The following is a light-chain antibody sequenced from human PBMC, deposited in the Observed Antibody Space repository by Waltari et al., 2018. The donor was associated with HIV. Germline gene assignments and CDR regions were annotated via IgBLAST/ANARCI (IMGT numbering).Light chain of an antibody. V-gene: IGLV3-25*03. Sequence: SDELTQPPSVSVSPGQTARITCSGDAFARQYAYWYQQKPGQAPVLLIYKDYEMPSGIPERFSCSSSGTTVTLTISGVQADDEADYYCQSADSSGSSVVFGGGTKLTVL. J-gene: IGLJ2*01. CDR2: KDY. CDR3: QSADSSGSSVV. CDR1: AFARQY.